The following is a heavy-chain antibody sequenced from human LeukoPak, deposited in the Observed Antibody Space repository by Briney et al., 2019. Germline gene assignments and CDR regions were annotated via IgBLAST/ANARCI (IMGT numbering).Heavy chain of an antibody. D-gene: IGHD2-15*01. V-gene: IGHV4-4*07. CDR3: GRQVEGAFDL. CDR1: GGSIRGYY. CDR2: IYSSGIT. J-gene: IGHJ3*01. Sequence: PSETLSLTCTVSGGSIRGYYWNWVRQPAGKGVEWIGRIYSSGITDYSPSLKRRVTISVDTSQNHVSLKLSSVTAADTAFYYCGRQVEGAFDLWGQGTMLTVSS.